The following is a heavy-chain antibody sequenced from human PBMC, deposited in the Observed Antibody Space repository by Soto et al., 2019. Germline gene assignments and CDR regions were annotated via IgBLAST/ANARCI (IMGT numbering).Heavy chain of an antibody. D-gene: IGHD2-21*01. J-gene: IGHJ5*02. CDR1: GGSISSHY. CDR2: VHNSGST. Sequence: ETLSLTGTVSGGSISSHYWSWIRQPPGKRLEWIGYVHNSGSTNYNPSLKSRVTISVDTSKNQFSLKLSSVTAADTAVYYCVDGLRWFDPWGQGTLDTVSS. CDR3: VDGLRWFDP. V-gene: IGHV4-59*11.